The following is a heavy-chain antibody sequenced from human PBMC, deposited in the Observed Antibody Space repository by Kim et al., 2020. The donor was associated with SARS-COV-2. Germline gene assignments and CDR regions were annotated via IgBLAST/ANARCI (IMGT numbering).Heavy chain of an antibody. CDR1: GFMFSSYP. CDR2: ISASGGSA. CDR3: AKALTTGWPRGNFDP. V-gene: IGHV3-23*01. J-gene: IGHJ5*02. D-gene: IGHD6-19*01. Sequence: GGSLRLSCVASGFMFSSYPMSWVRQAPGKGLEWVSGISASGGSAYYADSVKGRFTISRDNSKNTLYLQMNSLRVEDTALYYCAKALTTGWPRGNFDPWGQGTLVTVSS.